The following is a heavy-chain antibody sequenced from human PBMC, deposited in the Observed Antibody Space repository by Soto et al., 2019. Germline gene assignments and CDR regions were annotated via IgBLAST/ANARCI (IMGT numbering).Heavy chain of an antibody. CDR3: ARDWSGTDPYFDH. J-gene: IGHJ4*02. CDR1: GFTFSGYG. V-gene: IGHV3-30*03. Sequence: PGGSLRLSCAASGFTFSGYGMHWVRRAPGKGLEWVAVISHDGRSQYYVDSVRGRFTISRHSSKNILYLQMTSLSTEDTAVYYCARDWSGTDPYFDHWGQGTLVTVSS. D-gene: IGHD3-3*01. CDR2: ISHDGRSQ.